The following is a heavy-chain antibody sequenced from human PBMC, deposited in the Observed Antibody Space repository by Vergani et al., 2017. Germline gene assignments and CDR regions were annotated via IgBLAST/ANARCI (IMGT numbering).Heavy chain of an antibody. D-gene: IGHD2-15*01. CDR2: ISYDGSNK. CDR1: GFTFSSYA. V-gene: IGHV3-30-3*01. Sequence: QVQLVESGGGVVQPGRSLRLSCAASGFTFSSYAMHWVRQAPGKGLEWVAVISYDGSNKYYADSVKGRFTISRDNSKNTLYLQMNSLRAEDTAVYYCAKDLGYCSGGSCYSAIDPWGQGTLVTVSS. CDR3: AKDLGYCSGGSCYSAIDP. J-gene: IGHJ5*02.